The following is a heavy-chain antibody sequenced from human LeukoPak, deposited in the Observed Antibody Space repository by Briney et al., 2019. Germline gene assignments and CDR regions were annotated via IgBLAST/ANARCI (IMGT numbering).Heavy chain of an antibody. CDR1: GFTFSSYA. V-gene: IGHV3-23*01. CDR2: ISGSGGST. J-gene: IGHJ6*03. Sequence: GGSLRLSCAASGFTFSSYAMSWVRQAPGKGLEWVSAISGSGGSTYYADSVKGRFTISRDNSKNTLYLQMNSLRAGDTAVYYCAKDGFGELLGYYYYMDVWGKGTTVTVSS. D-gene: IGHD3-10*01. CDR3: AKDGFGELLGYYYYMDV.